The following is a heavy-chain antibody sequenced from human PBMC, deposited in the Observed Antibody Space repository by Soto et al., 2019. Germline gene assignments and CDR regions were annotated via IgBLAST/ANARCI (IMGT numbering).Heavy chain of an antibody. CDR1: GGSISSGDYY. V-gene: IGHV4-30-4*01. CDR2: IYYSGST. Sequence: QVQLQESGPGLVKPSQTLSLTCTVSGGSISSGDYYWSWIRQPPGKGLEWIGYIYYSGSTYYKPSRKSRVTISVDTSKNQFALKLSSVTAADTAVYYCARDSSGWILDYWGQGTLVTVSS. J-gene: IGHJ4*02. CDR3: ARDSSGWILDY. D-gene: IGHD6-19*01.